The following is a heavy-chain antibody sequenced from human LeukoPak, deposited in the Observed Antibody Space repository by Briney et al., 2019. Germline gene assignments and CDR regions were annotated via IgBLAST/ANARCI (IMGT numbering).Heavy chain of an antibody. CDR3: ARIFLSVVAPKRWFDP. Sequence: GASVKVSCKASGYTFTGYYMHWVRQAPGQGLEWMGWINPNSGGTNYAQKFQGRVTMTRDTSISTAYMELSRLRSDDTAVYYCARIFLSVVAPKRWFDPWGQGTLVTVSS. V-gene: IGHV1-2*02. CDR1: GYTFTGYY. D-gene: IGHD4-23*01. J-gene: IGHJ5*02. CDR2: INPNSGGT.